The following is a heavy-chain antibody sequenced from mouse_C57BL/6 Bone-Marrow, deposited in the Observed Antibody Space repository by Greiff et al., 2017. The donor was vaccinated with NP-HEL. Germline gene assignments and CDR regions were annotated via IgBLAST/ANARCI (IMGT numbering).Heavy chain of an antibody. CDR3: ARRGDYDLYYFDY. D-gene: IGHD2-4*01. CDR1: GYTFTSYW. Sequence: VQLHQPGAELVRPGSSVKLSCKASGYTFTSYWMDWVKQRPGQGLEWIGNIYPSDSETHYNQKFKDKATLTVDKSSSTAYMQLSSLTSEDSAVYYCARRGDYDLYYFDYWGQGTTLTVSS. CDR2: IYPSDSET. V-gene: IGHV1-61*01. J-gene: IGHJ2*01.